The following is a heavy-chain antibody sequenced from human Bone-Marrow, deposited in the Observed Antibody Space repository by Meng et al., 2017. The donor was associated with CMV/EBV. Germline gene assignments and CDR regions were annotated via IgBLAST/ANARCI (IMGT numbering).Heavy chain of an antibody. V-gene: IGHV3-20*04. D-gene: IGHD1-14*01. Sequence: CAAPGVPFDAYCMRCVRQAPVKRLSWFSGIHWNGGSTGYADSVKGRFTISRDNANNSLYLQLNSLRSEDTALYYCARASTTAWYFDLWGRGTLVTVSS. J-gene: IGHJ2*01. CDR1: GVPFDAYC. CDR2: IHWNGGST. CDR3: ARASTTAWYFDL.